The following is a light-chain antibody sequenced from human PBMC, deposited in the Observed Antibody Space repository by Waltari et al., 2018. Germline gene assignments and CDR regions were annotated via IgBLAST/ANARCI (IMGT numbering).Light chain of an antibody. CDR1: RSAVGGYNY. CDR3: SSYAGNHVV. J-gene: IGLJ2*01. V-gene: IGLV2-11*01. Sequence: QSALTQPRSVSGSPGQSVTISCTGTRSAVGGYNYVSWYQQNPGKAPKLMIYDVSQRPSGVPDRFSGSKAGNTASLTISGLQAEDDADYYCSSYAGNHVVFGGGTRLTVL. CDR2: DVS.